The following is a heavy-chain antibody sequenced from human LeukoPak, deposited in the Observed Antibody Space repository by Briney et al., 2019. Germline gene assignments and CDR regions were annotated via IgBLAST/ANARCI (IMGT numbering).Heavy chain of an antibody. V-gene: IGHV4-59*08. D-gene: IGHD2-15*01. J-gene: IGHJ5*02. CDR3: ARQSRRYCSGGSCYSWFDP. CDR1: GGSISNYY. Sequence: SETLSLTCTVSGGSISNYYWSWIRQPPGKGLEWIGYIYYSGSTNYNPSLKSRVTISVDTSKNQFSLRLSSVTAADTAVYYCARQSRRYCSGGSCYSWFDPWGQGTLVTVSS. CDR2: IYYSGST.